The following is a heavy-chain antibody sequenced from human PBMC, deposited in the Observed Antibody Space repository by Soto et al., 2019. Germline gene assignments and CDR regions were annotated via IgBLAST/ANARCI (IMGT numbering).Heavy chain of an antibody. CDR3: ARGLTIFGVVNPYYFDY. CDR1: GYSFTGYW. V-gene: IGHV5-51*01. J-gene: IGHJ4*02. Sequence: GESLKISCKGSGYSFTGYWIAWVRQMPGKGLEWMGIIYPGDSDTRYSPSFQGQVTISADKSISTAYLQWSSLKASDTAMYYCARGLTIFGVVNPYYFDYWGQGTLVTVSS. CDR2: IYPGDSDT. D-gene: IGHD3-3*01.